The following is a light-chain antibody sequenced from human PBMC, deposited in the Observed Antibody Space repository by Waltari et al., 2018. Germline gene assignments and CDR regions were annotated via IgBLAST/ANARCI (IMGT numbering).Light chain of an antibody. Sequence: QSVLTQPPSASGTPGQRVTISCSGSSSHIGRNTVNWYQQLPGTAPKLLIYSNNQRPSGVSDRFSGSKSGTSASLAISGLQSEDEADYYRAAWDDSLNGVVFGGGTKLTVL. CDR1: SSHIGRNT. CDR2: SNN. V-gene: IGLV1-44*01. J-gene: IGLJ2*01. CDR3: AAWDDSLNGVV.